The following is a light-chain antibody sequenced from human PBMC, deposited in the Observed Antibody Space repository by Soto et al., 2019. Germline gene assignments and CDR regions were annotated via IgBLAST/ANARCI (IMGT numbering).Light chain of an antibody. CDR3: QQRNDWPRNS. CDR1: QSIANY. CDR2: GAS. Sequence: EIVLTQSPDTLSLSPGERATLSCRASQSIANYVAWYRQRPGQAPRLVIYGASNRATDIPARFSGSGSGTDFTLTISSVEAEDFGVYYCQQRNDWPRNSFGQGTRLEIK. V-gene: IGKV3-11*01. J-gene: IGKJ5*01.